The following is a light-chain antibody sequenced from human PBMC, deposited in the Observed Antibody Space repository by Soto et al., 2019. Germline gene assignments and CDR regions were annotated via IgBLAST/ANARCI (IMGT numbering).Light chain of an antibody. CDR1: QGIRND. CDR2: AAS. CDR3: LQDYNYPWT. Sequence: AVQMTQSPSSLSASVGDRVTITCRASQGIRNDLGWYQQKPGKAPKLLIYAASSLQSGVPSRFSGSGAGTDFTLTISSLQPEDFATYYCLQDYNYPWTFGQGTKVEI. J-gene: IGKJ1*01. V-gene: IGKV1-6*01.